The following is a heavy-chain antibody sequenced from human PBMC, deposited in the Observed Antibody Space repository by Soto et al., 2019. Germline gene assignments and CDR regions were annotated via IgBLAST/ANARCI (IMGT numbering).Heavy chain of an antibody. CDR2: IYHSGST. CDR1: GGSISSSNW. D-gene: IGHD6-13*01. CDR3: ARETGKSSSGYSGMDV. Sequence: QVQLQESGPGLVKPSGTLSLTCAVSGGSISSSNWWSWVRQPPGKGLEWIGEIYHSGSTNYNPSRKSRVTISVDKSKNQFALKLSSVTAADTAVYYCARETGKSSSGYSGMDVWGQGTTVTVSS. V-gene: IGHV4-4*02. J-gene: IGHJ6*02.